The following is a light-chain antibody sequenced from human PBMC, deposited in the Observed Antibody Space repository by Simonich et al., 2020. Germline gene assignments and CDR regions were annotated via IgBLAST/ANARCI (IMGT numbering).Light chain of an antibody. CDR1: QSLLHSDGKTS. CDR3: MQSIQLPLYT. J-gene: IGKJ2*01. V-gene: IGKV2D-29*02. CDR2: EGS. Sequence: DIVMTQTPLSLSVPPGQPASISCKSSQSLLHSDGKTSLYWYLQKPGQSPQLLISEGSNRFSGVPDRVSGSGSGTEFTPKISRVEAEDVGVYYCMQSIQLPLYTFGQGTKLEIK.